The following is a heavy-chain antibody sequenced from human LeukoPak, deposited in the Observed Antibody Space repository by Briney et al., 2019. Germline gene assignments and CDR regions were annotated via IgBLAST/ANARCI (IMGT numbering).Heavy chain of an antibody. V-gene: IGHV4-34*01. D-gene: IGHD2-21*01. Sequence: SETLSLTCAVYGDSFSGYYWSWIRQPPGKGLEWIGEINYSGSTNYNPSLKSRVTISVDTSKNQFSLKLSSVTAADTAVYYCASLEGDFDFDYWGQGTLVTVSS. J-gene: IGHJ4*02. CDR3: ASLEGDFDFDY. CDR2: INYSGST. CDR1: GDSFSGYY.